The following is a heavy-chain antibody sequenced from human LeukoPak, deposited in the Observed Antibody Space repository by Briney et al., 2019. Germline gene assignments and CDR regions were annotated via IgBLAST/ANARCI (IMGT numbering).Heavy chain of an antibody. Sequence: PGGSLRLSCVASGFTFRNYEMNWVRQAPGKGLEWVSYISSSDHTIYYADSVKGRFTISRDNAKNSLFLQMNSLRAEDTAVYYCARGVVMPYWGQGTLVIVSS. CDR3: ARGVVMPY. J-gene: IGHJ4*02. CDR1: GFTFRNYE. D-gene: IGHD3-3*01. V-gene: IGHV3-48*03. CDR2: ISSSDHTI.